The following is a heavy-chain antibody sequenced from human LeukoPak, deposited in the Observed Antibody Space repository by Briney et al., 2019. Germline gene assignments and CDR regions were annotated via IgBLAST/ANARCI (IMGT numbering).Heavy chain of an antibody. D-gene: IGHD3-10*01. CDR2: IWYGGSNK. CDR1: GFTFSSYA. Sequence: PGGSLRLSCAASGFTFSSYAMSWVRQAPGKGLEWVAVIWYGGSNKYYADSVKGRFTISRDNSKNTLYLQMNSLRAEDTAVYYCAKDGEGVNWYFDLWGRGTLVTVSS. J-gene: IGHJ2*01. V-gene: IGHV3-30*02. CDR3: AKDGEGVNWYFDL.